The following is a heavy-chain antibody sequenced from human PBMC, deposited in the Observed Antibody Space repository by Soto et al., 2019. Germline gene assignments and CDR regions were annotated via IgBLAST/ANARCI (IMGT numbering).Heavy chain of an antibody. CDR2: IIPIFGTA. Sequence: SVKVSCKASGGTFSSYAISWVRQAPGQGLEWMGGIIPIFGTANYAQKFQGRVTITADESTSTAYMEPSSLRSEDTAVYYCARGVFSVVVAATGAYYFDYWGQGTLVTVSS. CDR1: GGTFSSYA. J-gene: IGHJ4*02. D-gene: IGHD2-15*01. CDR3: ARGVFSVVVAATGAYYFDY. V-gene: IGHV1-69*13.